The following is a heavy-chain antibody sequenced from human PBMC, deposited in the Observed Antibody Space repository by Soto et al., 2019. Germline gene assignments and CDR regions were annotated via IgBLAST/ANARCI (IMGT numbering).Heavy chain of an antibody. Sequence: QITLKESGPTLVKPTQTLTLTCTFSGFSLSTSGVGVGWIRQPPGKALEWLALIYWDDDKRYSPSQKSRLTRAKDTSKIQVVLTMTNMDPVDTATYYCALATSHCSGGSCYAGVGRYFDYWGQGTLVTVSS. CDR1: GFSLSTSGVG. CDR2: IYWDDDK. CDR3: ALATSHCSGGSCYAGVGRYFDY. V-gene: IGHV2-5*02. J-gene: IGHJ4*02. D-gene: IGHD2-15*01.